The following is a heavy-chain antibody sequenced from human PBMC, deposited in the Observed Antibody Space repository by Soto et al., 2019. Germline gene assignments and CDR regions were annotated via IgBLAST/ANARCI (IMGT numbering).Heavy chain of an antibody. CDR3: ARGGGSSTTCYIRDY. V-gene: IGHV1-18*01. D-gene: IGHD2-2*02. CDR2: ISPYTVHT. J-gene: IGHJ4*02. CDR1: GYTFTSYG. Sequence: QVQLVQSGPEVKKPGASVKVSCKASGYTFTSYGITWVRQAPGQGLEWRGWISPYTVHTNYAQKLQGRVTMTTDTSTTTAYMELRSLRPDDTAVYYCARGGGSSTTCYIRDYLGQGTLVTVSS.